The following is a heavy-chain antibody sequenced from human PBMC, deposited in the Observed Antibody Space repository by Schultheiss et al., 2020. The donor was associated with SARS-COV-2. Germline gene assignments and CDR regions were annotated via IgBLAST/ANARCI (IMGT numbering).Heavy chain of an antibody. Sequence: SETLSLTCAVSGGSISSSNWWSWVRQPPGKGLEWIGEIYHSGSTNYNPSLKSRVTISVDKSKNQFSLKLSSVTAADTAVYYCASGPNYYDSSGYKPGSYYGMDVWGQGTTVTVSS. V-gene: IGHV4-4*02. CDR3: ASGPNYYDSSGYKPGSYYGMDV. J-gene: IGHJ6*02. CDR2: IYHSGST. CDR1: GGSISSSNW. D-gene: IGHD3-22*01.